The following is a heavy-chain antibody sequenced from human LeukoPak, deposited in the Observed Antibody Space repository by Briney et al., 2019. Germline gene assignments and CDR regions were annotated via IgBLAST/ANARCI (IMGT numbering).Heavy chain of an antibody. CDR3: AKDRATVTPRGYYYYYMDV. CDR2: IRYDGSNK. J-gene: IGHJ6*03. D-gene: IGHD4-11*01. CDR1: GFTFSSYG. V-gene: IGHV3-30*02. Sequence: GGSLRLSCAASGFTFSSYGMHWVRQAPGKGLEWVAFIRYDGSNKYYADSVKGRFTISRDNSKNTLYLQMNSLRAEDTAVYYCAKDRATVTPRGYYYYYMDVWGKGTTVTVSS.